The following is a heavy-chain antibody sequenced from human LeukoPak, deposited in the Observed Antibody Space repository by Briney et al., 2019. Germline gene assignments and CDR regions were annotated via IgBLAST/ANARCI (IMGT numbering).Heavy chain of an antibody. D-gene: IGHD2/OR15-2a*01. Sequence: PGGSLRLSCTASGFTFSDYYMSWVRQAPGKGLEWVSFIVSSSTYTNYADSVKGRFTISRDNAKNSLSLQMNSLKVDDTAVYYCVREGHFYLDYWGQGTLVTVSS. V-gene: IGHV3-11*06. CDR3: VREGHFYLDY. CDR2: IVSSSTYT. J-gene: IGHJ4*02. CDR1: GFTFSDYY.